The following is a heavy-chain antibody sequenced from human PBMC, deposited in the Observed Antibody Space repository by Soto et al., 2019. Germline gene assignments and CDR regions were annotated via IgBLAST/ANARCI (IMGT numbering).Heavy chain of an antibody. CDR1: VYPFTDYY. Sequence: QVQLVQSGAEVKKPGASVKVSCETSVYPFTDYYIHWVRQAPGKVIEWVVWMNPNSGGTNFAQKFRDWVTMTRDTSISTAYMELSRLISGDTAVYYCATHPCSGYYRLNYWGQGTLVTVSS. V-gene: IGHV1-2*04. J-gene: IGHJ4*02. CDR2: MNPNSGGT. D-gene: IGHD3-22*01. CDR3: ATHPCSGYYRLNY.